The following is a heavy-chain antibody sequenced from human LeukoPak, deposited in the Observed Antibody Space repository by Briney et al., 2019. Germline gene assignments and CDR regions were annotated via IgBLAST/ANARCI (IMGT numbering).Heavy chain of an antibody. J-gene: IGHJ6*03. CDR1: GYTFTSYY. CDR2: INPSGGST. V-gene: IGHV1-46*01. CDR3: AREADGSGSYPCYMDV. Sequence: AASVQCSSHASGYTFTSYYMHWGRQPPRQGLEWMGIINPSGGSTSYSQKFQGRVTMTRDMSTSTVYMELSSLRSEDTAVYYCAREADGSGSYPCYMDVWGKGTTVTVSS. D-gene: IGHD3-10*01.